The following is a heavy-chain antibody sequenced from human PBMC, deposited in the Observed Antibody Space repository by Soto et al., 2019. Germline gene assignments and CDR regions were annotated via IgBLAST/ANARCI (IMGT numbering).Heavy chain of an antibody. CDR3: ARGFGRDKWFDQ. J-gene: IGHJ5*02. D-gene: IGHD3-10*01. CDR2: IYYSVST. CDR1: VVSVSSFSYY. Sequence: SETLSLTCTVSVVSVSSFSYYLSCIRQPPGKGLDWIGYIYYSVSTNYNPSLKSRVTISVDTSKNQFSLKLSSVTAADTAVYYCARGFGRDKWFDQWGQGNLVTVSS. V-gene: IGHV4-61*01.